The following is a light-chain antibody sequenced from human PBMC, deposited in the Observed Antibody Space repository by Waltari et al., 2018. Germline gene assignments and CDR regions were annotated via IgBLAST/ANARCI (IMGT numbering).Light chain of an antibody. CDR3: QTGGHGTWV. Sequence: QLVLTQSPSASASLGASVKLTCTLSSGHSTNIIAWLQQQPEKGPRCLMNVKGDGSHNKGGGIPDRFSGSSAGAERYLTISSLQSEDEADYYCQTGGHGTWVFGGGTRLTVL. V-gene: IGLV4-69*01. CDR2: VKGDGSH. J-gene: IGLJ3*02. CDR1: SGHSTNI.